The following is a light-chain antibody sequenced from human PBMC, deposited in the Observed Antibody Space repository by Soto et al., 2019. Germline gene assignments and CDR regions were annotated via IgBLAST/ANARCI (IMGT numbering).Light chain of an antibody. CDR2: GAS. CDR3: QQCLSSPWT. V-gene: IGKV3-20*01. CDR1: QSVSSGY. Sequence: LLTQSPGTLSLSPGQRATLSCRASQSVSSGYLAWYQQKPGQAPRLLIYGASSRATGIPDRFSGSGSGTDFTLTISRLEPEDFAVYYCQQCLSSPWTFGQGTKVEIK. J-gene: IGKJ1*01.